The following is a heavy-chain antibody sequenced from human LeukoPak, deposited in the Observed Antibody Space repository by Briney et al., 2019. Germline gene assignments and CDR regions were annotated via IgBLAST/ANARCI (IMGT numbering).Heavy chain of an antibody. Sequence: PGGSLRLSCAASGFTFSSYSMNWVRQAPGKGLEWVAVIWYDGSIKYYADSVKGRFTTSRDNSKNTLYLQMNSLKTEDTAVYYCSHEYSSSFADWGQGTLVTVSS. CDR3: SHEYSSSFAD. CDR2: IWYDGSIK. J-gene: IGHJ4*02. CDR1: GFTFSSYS. D-gene: IGHD6-6*01. V-gene: IGHV3-33*08.